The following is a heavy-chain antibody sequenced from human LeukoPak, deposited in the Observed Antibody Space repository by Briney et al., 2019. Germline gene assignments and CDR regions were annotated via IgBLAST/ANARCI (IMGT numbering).Heavy chain of an antibody. CDR3: ARDYDY. CDR1: GFTFNNYA. J-gene: IGHJ4*02. Sequence: QPGVSLRLSCAASGFTFNNYAMSWVRQAPGKGLEWVSRIDSDGSGTSYADSVKGRFTISRDDVKNMLYLQMNSLRVEDTGLYYCARDYDYWGQGTLVTVSS. CDR2: IDSDGSGT. V-gene: IGHV3-74*01.